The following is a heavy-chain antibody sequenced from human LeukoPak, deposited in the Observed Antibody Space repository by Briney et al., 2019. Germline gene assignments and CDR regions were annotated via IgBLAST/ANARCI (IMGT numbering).Heavy chain of an antibody. D-gene: IGHD3-22*01. Sequence: PGGSLRLSCAASGFTFSSYAMTWVRQAPGKGLEWVSAITGGGDTTYYADSVKGRFTIPRDNSKNTLYLQMDSLSAEDTAVYYCVKVDTWGQGTLVTVSS. V-gene: IGHV3-23*01. CDR2: ITGGGDTT. CDR1: GFTFSSYA. J-gene: IGHJ4*02. CDR3: VKVDT.